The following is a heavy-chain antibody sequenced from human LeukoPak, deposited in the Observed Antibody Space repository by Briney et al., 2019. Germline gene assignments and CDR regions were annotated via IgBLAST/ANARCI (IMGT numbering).Heavy chain of an antibody. CDR1: GGSISSYY. CDR2: IYYSGST. D-gene: IGHD7-27*01. CDR3: ANTANRGSVGAFDT. J-gene: IGHJ3*02. Sequence: PSETLSLTCTVSGGSISSYYWSWIRQPPGKGLEWIGYIYYSGSTNYNPSLKSRVTISVDTSKNQLSLKLSSVTAADTAVYYCANTANRGSVGAFDTWGQGTMVTVSS. V-gene: IGHV4-59*08.